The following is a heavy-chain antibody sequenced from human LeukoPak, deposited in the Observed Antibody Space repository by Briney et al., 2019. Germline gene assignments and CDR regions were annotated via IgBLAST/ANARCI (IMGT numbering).Heavy chain of an antibody. Sequence: SGTLSLTCAVSGDSIRSDNWWSWVRQPPGKGLEWIGEIDHSGSTDYNMSLKSRVTISIDKSKNQFSLRLSSVTAADTVVYYCATVVAGATRFDYWGQGTLVTVSS. D-gene: IGHD1-26*01. CDR1: GDSIRSDNW. CDR2: IDHSGST. J-gene: IGHJ4*02. CDR3: ATVVAGATRFDY. V-gene: IGHV4-4*02.